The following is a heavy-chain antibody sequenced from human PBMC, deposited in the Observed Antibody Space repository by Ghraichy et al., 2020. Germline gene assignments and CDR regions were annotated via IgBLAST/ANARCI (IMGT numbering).Heavy chain of an antibody. Sequence: ASVKVSCSTSGYVFTNYGISWVRQAPGQGLEWLGWISGFSGKTRYAETVQDRVTMTSRISARTVYMELRSLRADDTAIYYCARDGLSTTLNRVSSGMDVWGQGTTVTVSS. CDR3: ARDGLSTTLNRVSSGMDV. CDR1: GYVFTNYG. CDR2: ISGFSGKT. D-gene: IGHD1-1*01. J-gene: IGHJ6*02. V-gene: IGHV1-18*04.